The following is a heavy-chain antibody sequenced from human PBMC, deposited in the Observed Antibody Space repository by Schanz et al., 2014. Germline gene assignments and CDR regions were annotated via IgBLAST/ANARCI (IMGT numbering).Heavy chain of an antibody. CDR2: IPWNGAAI. Sequence: DVQLLESGGGLVQPGGSLRLSCAASGLTFTNYAMSWVRQAPGKGLEWVSNIPWNGAAIGYAGSVRGRFTISRDNSKNTLYLQMNSLRAEDTAVYYCAKGRFGELSAFDIWGQGTMVTVSS. J-gene: IGHJ3*02. CDR1: GLTFTNYA. D-gene: IGHD3-10*01. V-gene: IGHV3-23*01. CDR3: AKGRFGELSAFDI.